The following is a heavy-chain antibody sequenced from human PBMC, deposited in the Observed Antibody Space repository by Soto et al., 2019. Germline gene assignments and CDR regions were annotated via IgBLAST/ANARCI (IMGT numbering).Heavy chain of an antibody. CDR2: ISGSGGST. Sequence: GGSLRLSCAASGFTFSSYAMSWVRQAPGKGLEWVSAISGSGGSTYYADSVKGRFTISRDNSKNTLYLQMNSLRAEDTAVYYCAREYYYDSSGYYSRLDYWGQGTLVTVSS. CDR1: GFTFSSYA. V-gene: IGHV3-23*01. D-gene: IGHD3-22*01. J-gene: IGHJ4*02. CDR3: AREYYYDSSGYYSRLDY.